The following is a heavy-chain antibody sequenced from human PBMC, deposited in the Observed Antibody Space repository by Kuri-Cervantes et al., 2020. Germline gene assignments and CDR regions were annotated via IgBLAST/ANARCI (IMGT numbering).Heavy chain of an antibody. V-gene: IGHV3-48*02. CDR2: ISSSSSTI. J-gene: IGHJ3*02. D-gene: IGHD3-10*01. CDR3: ASSQLLWFGGGADAFDI. Sequence: GGSLRLSCAASGFTFSSYGMHWVRQAPGKGLEWVSYISSSSSTIYYADSVKGRFTISRDNAKNSLYLQMNSLRDEDTAVYYCASSQLLWFGGGADAFDIWGQGTMVTV. CDR1: GFTFSSYG.